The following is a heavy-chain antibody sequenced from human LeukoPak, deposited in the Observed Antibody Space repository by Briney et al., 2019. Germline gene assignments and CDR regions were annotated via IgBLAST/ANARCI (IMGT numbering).Heavy chain of an antibody. CDR3: ASSTSTPGGFDF. CDR1: RISDY. CDR2: IYTGDNT. J-gene: IGHJ4*02. Sequence: GGSLRLSCAASRISDYMIWVRQAPGTGREGVSVIYTGDNTYYANSVKGRFTISRDNSQRMLYLQMNSLRAEDTSVYYCASSTSTPGGFDFWGQGTLVTVSS. V-gene: IGHV3-66*01. D-gene: IGHD2-2*01.